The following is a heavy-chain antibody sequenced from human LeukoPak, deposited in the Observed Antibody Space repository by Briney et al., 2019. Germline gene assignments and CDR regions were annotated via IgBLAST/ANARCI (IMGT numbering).Heavy chain of an antibody. CDR1: GGTFRSYA. CDR2: IIPIFGTA. D-gene: IGHD3-3*01. Sequence: PEASVKVSXKASGGTFRSYAISWVRQAPGQGLEWMGRIIPIFGTANYAQKFQGRVTITTDESTSTAYMELSSLRSEDTAVYYCARSPLEWLSKFDYWGQGTLVTVSS. J-gene: IGHJ4*02. CDR3: ARSPLEWLSKFDY. V-gene: IGHV1-69*05.